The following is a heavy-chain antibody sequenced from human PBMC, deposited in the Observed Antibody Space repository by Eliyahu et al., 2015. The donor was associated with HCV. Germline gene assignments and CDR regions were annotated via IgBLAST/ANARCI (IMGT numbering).Heavy chain of an antibody. CDR1: GGSISSYY. CDR3: ARVAAYDILTGYYSRMPKFYGMDV. J-gene: IGHJ6*02. Sequence: QVQLQESGPGLVKPSETLSLTCTVSGGSISSYYWSWIRQPPGKGLEWIGYIYYSGSTNYNPSLKSRVTISVDTSKNQFSLKLSSVTAADTAVYYCARVAAYDILTGYYSRMPKFYGMDVWGQGTTVTVSS. CDR2: IYYSGST. V-gene: IGHV4-59*01. D-gene: IGHD3-9*01.